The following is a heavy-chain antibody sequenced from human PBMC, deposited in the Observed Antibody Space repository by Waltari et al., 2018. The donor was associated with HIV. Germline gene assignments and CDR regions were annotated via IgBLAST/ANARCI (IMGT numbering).Heavy chain of an antibody. CDR1: GGSISSGSYY. CDR3: ARDWPYHSNYYYGMDV. CDR2: IYTSGST. V-gene: IGHV4-61*02. Sequence: QVQLQESGPGLVKPSQTLSLTCTVSGGSISSGSYYWSWIRQPAGKGLECIGRIYTSGSTNYNPSLKSRVTISVDTSKNQFSLKLSSVTAADTAVYYCARDWPYHSNYYYGMDVWGQGTTVTVSS. D-gene: IGHD4-4*01. J-gene: IGHJ6*02.